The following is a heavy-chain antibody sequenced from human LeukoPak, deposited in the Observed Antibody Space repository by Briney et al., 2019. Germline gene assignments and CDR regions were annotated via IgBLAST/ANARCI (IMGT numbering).Heavy chain of an antibody. Sequence: GSLRLSCAASGFTFSSYAMRWVRQAPGKGLEWVSAISGSGDSTYYADSVKGRFTISRDNSKNTLYLQMNSLRAEDTAIYYCAKGRAGSFYSDKYYYNYMDVWGKGVTVTVSS. D-gene: IGHD3-10*01. V-gene: IGHV3-23*01. CDR2: ISGSGDST. CDR1: GFTFSSYA. J-gene: IGHJ6*03. CDR3: AKGRAGSFYSDKYYYNYMDV.